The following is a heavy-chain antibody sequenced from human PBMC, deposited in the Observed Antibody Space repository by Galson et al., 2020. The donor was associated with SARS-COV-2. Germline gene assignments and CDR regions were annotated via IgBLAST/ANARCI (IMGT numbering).Heavy chain of an antibody. Sequence: VESLKIPCKGSVYSFTSYWIGWVRQMPGKGLEWMGIIYPGDSDTRYSPSFQGQVTISADKSISTAYLQWSSLKASDTAMYYCARVPAAATLLDYWGQGTLVTVSS. V-gene: IGHV5-51*01. CDR2: IYPGDSDT. CDR3: ARVPAAATLLDY. J-gene: IGHJ4*02. D-gene: IGHD2-2*01. CDR1: VYSFTSYW.